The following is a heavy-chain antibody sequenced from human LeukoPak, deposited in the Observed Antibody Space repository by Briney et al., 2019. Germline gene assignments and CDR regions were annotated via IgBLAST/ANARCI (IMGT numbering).Heavy chain of an antibody. J-gene: IGHJ6*03. CDR3: ARGGGSIRHSYYYYVDV. Sequence: GGSLRLSCTVSGFTVSSNSWSWVRQAPGQGPEWVSGITWNGEIIDYAASVKGRFTISRDNAKNSLYLRMNSLRDEDTAFYYCARGGGSIRHSYYYYVDVWGKGTSVTVSS. CDR2: ITWNGEII. CDR1: GFTVSSNS. D-gene: IGHD2-15*01. V-gene: IGHV3-20*04.